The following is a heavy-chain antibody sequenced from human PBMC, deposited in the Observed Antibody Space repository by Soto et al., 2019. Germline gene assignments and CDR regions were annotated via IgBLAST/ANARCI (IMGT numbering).Heavy chain of an antibody. J-gene: IGHJ6*02. Sequence: QVQLVESGGGLVKPGGSLRLSCAASGFTFSDYYMSWIRQAPGKGLEWVSYISSSGSTIYYADSVKGRFTISRDNAKNSMYLRINSLRAEDTAVYYCARLDGNDYDSSGYYYYYYGMDVWGQGTTVTVSS. V-gene: IGHV3-11*01. CDR1: GFTFSDYY. CDR2: ISSSGSTI. D-gene: IGHD3-22*01. CDR3: ARLDGNDYDSSGYYYYYYGMDV.